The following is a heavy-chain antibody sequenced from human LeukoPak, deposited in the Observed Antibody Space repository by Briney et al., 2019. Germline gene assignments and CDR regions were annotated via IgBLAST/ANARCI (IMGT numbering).Heavy chain of an antibody. CDR1: GFTFSDYY. D-gene: IGHD3-22*01. CDR3: ARRGAWSSGYQGTTYYMDV. V-gene: IGHV3-11*04. J-gene: IGHJ6*03. CDR2: ISSSGSTI. Sequence: GGSLRLSCAASGFTFSDYYMSWIRQAPGKGLEWVSYISSSGSTIYYADSVKGRFTISRDNAKNSLYLQMNSLRAEDTAVYFCARRGAWSSGYQGTTYYMDVWGKGTTVSVSS.